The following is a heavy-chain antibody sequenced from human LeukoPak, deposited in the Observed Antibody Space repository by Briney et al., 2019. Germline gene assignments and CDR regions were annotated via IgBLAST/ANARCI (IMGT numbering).Heavy chain of an antibody. CDR2: ISSSINDI. J-gene: IGHJ1*01. CDR3: ARDGGYYDAEYFQH. V-gene: IGHV3-21*06. CDR1: GLSFSSYS. Sequence: PGGSLRLSCAASGLSFSSYSMNWVRQAPGKGLEWVSSISSSINDIYYADSLKGRFTISRDNAKNSLYLHMNSLRAEDTAVYYCARDGGYYDAEYFQHWGQGTLVTVSS. D-gene: IGHD3-22*01.